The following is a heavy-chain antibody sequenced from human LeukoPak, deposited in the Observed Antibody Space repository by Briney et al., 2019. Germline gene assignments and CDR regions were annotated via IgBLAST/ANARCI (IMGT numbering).Heavy chain of an antibody. J-gene: IGHJ4*02. D-gene: IGHD3-22*01. CDR1: GGSFSGYY. CDR3: ARGRDYYDSSGYLSYFDY. CDR2: INHSGST. Sequence: SETLSLTCAVYGGSFSGYYWSWIRQPPGKGLEWIGEINHSGSTNYNPSLKSRVTISVDTSKNQFSLKLSSVTAADTAVYYCARGRDYYDSSGYLSYFDYWGQGTLVTVSS. V-gene: IGHV4-34*01.